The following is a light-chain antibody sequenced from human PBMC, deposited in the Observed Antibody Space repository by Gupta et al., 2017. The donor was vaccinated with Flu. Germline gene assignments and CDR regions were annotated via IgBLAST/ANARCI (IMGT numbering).Light chain of an antibody. J-gene: IGLJ3*02. CDR1: NSNIGSNT. V-gene: IGLV1-44*01. Sequence: QPVLTQQPSASGTPGQRVTISCSGCNSNIGSNTVNWYQHLPGTAPKLLIYENNQRPSGVPDRFSGSKSGTSASLAISGLQFEDEAEYSCAAWDDRLNGQVVFGGGTKLTVL. CDR2: ENN. CDR3: AAWDDRLNGQVV.